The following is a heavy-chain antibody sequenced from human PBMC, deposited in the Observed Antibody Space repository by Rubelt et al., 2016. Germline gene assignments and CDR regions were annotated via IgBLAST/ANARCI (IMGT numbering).Heavy chain of an antibody. V-gene: IGHV4-34*01. Sequence: QLQLQESGPGLVKPSETLSLTCTVSGGSISSYYWSWIRQPPGKGLEWIGEINHSGSTNYNPSLKSRVTISVDTSKNQFSLKLSSVTAADTAVYYCASQGGGLGVDYWGQGTLVTVSS. CDR3: ASQGGGLGVDY. J-gene: IGHJ4*02. CDR2: INHSGST. CDR1: GGSISSYY. D-gene: IGHD3-3*01.